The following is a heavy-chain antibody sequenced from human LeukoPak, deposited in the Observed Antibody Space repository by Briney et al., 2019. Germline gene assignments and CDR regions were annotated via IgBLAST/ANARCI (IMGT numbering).Heavy chain of an antibody. CDR1: GFTFSSYT. D-gene: IGHD3-9*01. CDR3: ARGGIYDILTGYYDY. CDR2: ISYDGSIK. V-gene: IGHV3-30*04. J-gene: IGHJ4*02. Sequence: GGSLRLSCAASGFTFSSYTMHWVRQAPGKGLEWVAVISYDGSIKYYADSVKGRFTISRDNSKNTLYLQMNSLRPEDTAVYYCARGGIYDILTGYYDYWGQGTLSPSPQ.